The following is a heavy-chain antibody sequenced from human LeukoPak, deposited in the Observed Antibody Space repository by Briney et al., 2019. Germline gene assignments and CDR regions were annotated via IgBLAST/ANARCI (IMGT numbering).Heavy chain of an antibody. CDR2: IYYSGST. CDR3: ARAAGSSWFARQYYFDY. Sequence: SETLSLTCTVSGGSISSYYWSWIRQPPGKGLEGIGYIYYSGSTNYNPSLKSRVTISVDTSKNQFSLKLSSVTAADTAVYYCARAAGSSWFARQYYFDYWGQGTLVTVSS. D-gene: IGHD6-13*01. CDR1: GGSISSYY. V-gene: IGHV4-59*13. J-gene: IGHJ4*02.